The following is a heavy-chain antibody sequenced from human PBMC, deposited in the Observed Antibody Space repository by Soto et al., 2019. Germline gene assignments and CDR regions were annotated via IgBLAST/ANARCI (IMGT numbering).Heavy chain of an antibody. CDR2: ITSGGYTI. J-gene: IGHJ4*02. CDR3: ARDAPLAAASYFDY. CDR1: GFTFSDYS. D-gene: IGHD6-13*01. Sequence: QVQLVESGGGLVKPGGSLRLSCAASGFTFSDYSMSWIRQAPGKGLEWVSYITSGGYTIYYADSVKGRFTISRDNAKNSLYLQMNSLRAEDTAVYYCARDAPLAAASYFDYWGQVTLVTVSS. V-gene: IGHV3-11*01.